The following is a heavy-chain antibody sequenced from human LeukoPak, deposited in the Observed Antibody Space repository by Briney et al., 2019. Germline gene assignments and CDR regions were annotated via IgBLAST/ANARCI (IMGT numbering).Heavy chain of an antibody. CDR2: IYTSGST. V-gene: IGHV4-4*07. D-gene: IGHD3-9*01. CDR1: GGSISSYY. J-gene: IGHJ3*02. CDR3: AMVGPLRTGYYSDAFDI. Sequence: SETLSLTCTVSGGSISSYYWSWIRQPAGRGLEWIGRIYTSGSTNYNPSLKSRVTMSVDTSKNQFSLKLSSVTAADTAVYYCAMVGPLRTGYYSDAFDIWGQGTMVTVSS.